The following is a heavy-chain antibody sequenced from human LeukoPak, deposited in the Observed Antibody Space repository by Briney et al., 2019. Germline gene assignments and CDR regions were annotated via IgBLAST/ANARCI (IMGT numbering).Heavy chain of an antibody. Sequence: GGPLRLSCAASGFTFSSYAMSWVRQAPGKGLEWVSAISGSGGSTYYADSVKGRFTISRDNSKNTLYLQMNSLRAEDTAVYYCAKFTGSELDAFDIWGQGTMVTVSS. CDR1: GFTFSSYA. V-gene: IGHV3-23*01. CDR3: AKFTGSELDAFDI. J-gene: IGHJ3*02. D-gene: IGHD3-10*01. CDR2: ISGSGGST.